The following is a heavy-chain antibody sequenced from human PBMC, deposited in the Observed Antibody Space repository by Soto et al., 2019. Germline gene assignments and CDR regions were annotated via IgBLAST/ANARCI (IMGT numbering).Heavy chain of an antibody. CDR1: GGSVSSSEFY. J-gene: IGHJ6*02. Sequence: QVQLQESGPGLVKPSEALYLTCTVSGGSVSSSEFYWSWIRQYPGKGLEWIGYINYSGSSYYSTSLKSRVTISIDTSKNQFSLRLNSVSAADTALYYCARHPRGAAQSYYYGMDVWGQGTTVTVSS. V-gene: IGHV4-31*03. CDR3: ARHPRGAAQSYYYGMDV. D-gene: IGHD3-10*01. CDR2: INYSGSS.